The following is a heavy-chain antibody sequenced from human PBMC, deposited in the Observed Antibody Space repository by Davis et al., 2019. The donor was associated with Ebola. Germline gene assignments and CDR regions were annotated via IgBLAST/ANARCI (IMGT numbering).Heavy chain of an antibody. J-gene: IGHJ4*02. CDR1: GFTFSSSG. V-gene: IGHV3-30*18. CDR3: AKGGGVAVAGFDY. Sequence: GESLMISCAASGFTFSSSGMHCLRQSPGKGLEWVAVISYDGSNKYYADSVKGRFTISRDNSKNTLYLQMNSLRAEDTAVYYCAKGGGVAVAGFDYWGQGTLVTVST. CDR2: ISYDGSNK. D-gene: IGHD6-19*01.